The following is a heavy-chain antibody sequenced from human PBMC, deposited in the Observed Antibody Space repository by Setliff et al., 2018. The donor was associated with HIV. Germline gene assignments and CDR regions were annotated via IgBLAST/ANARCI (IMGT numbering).Heavy chain of an antibody. CDR3: ARGLGGYYSYFDY. CDR2: TYTSGST. Sequence: PSETLSLTCTVSGGSISSGSYYWNWRRQPAGKGLEWIGRTYTSGSTNYNPSLKSRVTISVATAKTQYPRKQSSGTAADTAMYYCARGLGGYYSYFDYWGQGTLVTVSS. J-gene: IGHJ4*02. D-gene: IGHD3-3*01. CDR1: GGSISSGSYY. V-gene: IGHV4-61*02.